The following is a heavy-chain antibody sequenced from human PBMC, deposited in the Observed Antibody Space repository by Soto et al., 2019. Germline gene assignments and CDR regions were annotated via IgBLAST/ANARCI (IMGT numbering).Heavy chain of an antibody. CDR2: ISSNGGST. CDR3: ASSSYHYYYYGMDV. J-gene: IGHJ6*02. D-gene: IGHD6-13*01. CDR1: GFTFSSYA. V-gene: IGHV3-64*01. Sequence: EVQLVESGGGLVQPGGSLRLSCAASGFTFSSYAMHWVRQAPGKGLEYVSAISSNGGSTYYANSVKGRFTISRDNSKTTLYLQMGSLRAEDMAVHYCASSSYHYYYYGMDVWGQGTTVTVSS.